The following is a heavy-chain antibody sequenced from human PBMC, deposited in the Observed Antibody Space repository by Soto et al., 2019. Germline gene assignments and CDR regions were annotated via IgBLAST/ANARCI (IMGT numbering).Heavy chain of an antibody. J-gene: IGHJ6*02. CDR3: ARDDWNCPGVSGMDV. CDR2: IWYDGSNK. Sequence: GGSLRLSCAASGFTFSSYGMHWVRQAPGKGLEWVAVIWYDGSNKYYADSVKGRFTISRDNSKNTLYLQMNSLRAEDTAVYYCARDDWNCPGVSGMDVWGQGTTVTVSS. V-gene: IGHV3-33*08. CDR1: GFTFSSYG. D-gene: IGHD1-7*01.